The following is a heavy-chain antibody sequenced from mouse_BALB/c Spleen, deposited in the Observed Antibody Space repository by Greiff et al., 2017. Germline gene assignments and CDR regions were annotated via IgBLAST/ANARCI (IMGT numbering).Heavy chain of an antibody. CDR1: GYTFTRYY. Sequence: VQLQQSGPELVKPGASVKMSCKASGYTFTRYYIHWVKQRPGQGLEWIGWIYPGDGSTKYNEKFKGKTTLTADKSSSTAYMLLSSLTSEDSAIYFCARDYYGNGAWFAYWGQGTLVTVSA. J-gene: IGHJ3*01. CDR3: ARDYYGNGAWFAY. CDR2: IYPGDGST. V-gene: IGHV1S56*01. D-gene: IGHD2-1*01.